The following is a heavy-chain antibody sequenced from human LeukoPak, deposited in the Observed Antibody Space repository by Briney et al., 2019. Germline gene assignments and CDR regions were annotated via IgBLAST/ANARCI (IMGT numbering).Heavy chain of an antibody. CDR1: GGSISSGSYY. CDR2: IYTSGST. V-gene: IGHV4-61*02. J-gene: IGHJ4*02. Sequence: PSQTLSLTCTVSGGSISSGSYYWSWIRQPAGKGLEWIGRIYTSGSTNYNPSLKSRVTISVDTSKNQFSLKLSSVTAADTAVYYCARGLYSSSIAHIFDYWGQGTLVTVSS. CDR3: ARGLYSSSIAHIFDY. D-gene: IGHD6-13*01.